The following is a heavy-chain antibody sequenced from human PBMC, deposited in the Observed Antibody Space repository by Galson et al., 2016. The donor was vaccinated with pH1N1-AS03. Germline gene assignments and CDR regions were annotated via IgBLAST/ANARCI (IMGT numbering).Heavy chain of an antibody. Sequence: SVKVSCKASGYTFTGFSINWVRQAPGQGLELMGWINPKSGVTNYAQKFQAWVTMTGDTSISTAYLELYGLKSDDTAVYYCARDPRGPCSSATCATTYSFGMDVWGQGTTVIVSS. J-gene: IGHJ6*02. CDR1: GYTFTGFS. D-gene: IGHD2/OR15-2a*01. V-gene: IGHV1-2*04. CDR3: ARDPRGPCSSATCATTYSFGMDV. CDR2: INPKSGVT.